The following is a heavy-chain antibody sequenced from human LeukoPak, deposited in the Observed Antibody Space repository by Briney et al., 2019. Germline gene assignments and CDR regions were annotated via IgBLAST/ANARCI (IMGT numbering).Heavy chain of an antibody. CDR2: INHRGST. V-gene: IGHV4-34*01. Sequence: SETLSLTCTVYGGSFSGYYWSWIRQPPGKGLELIGEINHRGSTNDNPSLKSRVTISVDTSKNQFSLKLSSVTAADTAVYYCARMWSAAFDPWGQGTLVTVSS. D-gene: IGHD2-21*01. CDR1: GGSFSGYY. J-gene: IGHJ5*02. CDR3: ARMWSAAFDP.